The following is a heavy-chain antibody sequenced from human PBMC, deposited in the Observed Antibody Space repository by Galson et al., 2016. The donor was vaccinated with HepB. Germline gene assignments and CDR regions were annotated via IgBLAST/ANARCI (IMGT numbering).Heavy chain of an antibody. CDR1: GFTFGSYP. D-gene: IGHD2-2*01. CDR3: AKAGTYCRITSGYPNWFGS. V-gene: IGHV3-23*01. CDR2: ISSSGHKT. Sequence: SLRLSCAASGFTFGSYPMSWVRQAPWEGREWVSAISSSGHKTYYTDSVNGRFTISRDNAKNTVYLQLNSLRAEDTAVYYCAKAGTYCRITSGYPNWFGSGGQGTLVTGSS. J-gene: IGHJ5*01.